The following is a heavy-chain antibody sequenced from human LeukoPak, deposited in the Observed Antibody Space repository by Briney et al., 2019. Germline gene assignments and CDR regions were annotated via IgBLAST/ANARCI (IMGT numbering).Heavy chain of an antibody. V-gene: IGHV1-69*04. Sequence: ASVKVSCKASGGTLSSYTISWVRQAPGQGLEWMGRIIPILGIANYAQKFQGRVTITADKSTSTAYMELSSLRSEDTAVYYCARDYYYGSGSYNWFDPWGQGTLVTVSS. CDR3: ARDYYYGSGSYNWFDP. J-gene: IGHJ5*02. CDR2: IIPILGIA. D-gene: IGHD3-10*01. CDR1: GGTLSSYT.